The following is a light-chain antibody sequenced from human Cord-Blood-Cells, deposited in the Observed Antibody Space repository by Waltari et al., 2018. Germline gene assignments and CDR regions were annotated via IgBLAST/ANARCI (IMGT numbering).Light chain of an antibody. CDR3: QQYNNWLALT. CDR2: GAS. CDR1: QSVSSN. V-gene: IGKV3-15*01. Sequence: EIVMTQPLATLSVSPGARATLSCRASQSVSSNLAWYQQKPGQAPRLLIYGASTRATGIPARFSGSGSGTEFTLTISSLQSEDFAVYYCQQYNNWLALTFGGGTKVEIK. J-gene: IGKJ4*01.